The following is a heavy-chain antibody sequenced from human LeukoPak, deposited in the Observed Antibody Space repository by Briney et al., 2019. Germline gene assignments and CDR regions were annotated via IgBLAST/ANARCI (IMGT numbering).Heavy chain of an antibody. CDR1: GYTFTGYY. CDR2: INPNSGGT. Sequence: ASVKVSCKASGYTFTGYYMHWVRQAPGQGLERMGWINPNSGGTNYAQKFQGRVTMTRDTSISTAYMELSRLRSDDTAVYYCAREGEIARLTADYWGQGTLVTVSS. CDR3: AREGEIARLTADY. V-gene: IGHV1-2*02. D-gene: IGHD5-24*01. J-gene: IGHJ4*02.